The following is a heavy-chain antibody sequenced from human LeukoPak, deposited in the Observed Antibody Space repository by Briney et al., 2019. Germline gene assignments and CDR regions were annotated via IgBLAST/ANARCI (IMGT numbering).Heavy chain of an antibody. CDR2: IYHSGST. Sequence: SETLSLTCVVSGYSLSSGYYWGWIRQPPGKGLEWIGSIYHSGSTYYNPSLKSRVTISVDTSKNQFSLKLSSVTAADTAVYYCARGFGYSSDYWGRGTLVTVSS. D-gene: IGHD6-13*01. J-gene: IGHJ4*02. V-gene: IGHV4-38-2*01. CDR3: ARGFGYSSDY. CDR1: GYSLSSGYY.